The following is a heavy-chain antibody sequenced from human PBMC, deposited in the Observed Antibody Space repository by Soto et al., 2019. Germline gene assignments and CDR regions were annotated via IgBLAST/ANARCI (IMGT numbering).Heavy chain of an antibody. CDR1: GDSITNTTYY. J-gene: IGHJ4*02. CDR3: ASQRDGYSIDY. CDR2: VYKSGST. D-gene: IGHD4-4*01. Sequence: PSDTLSLTCSVSGDSITNTTYYWDWIRHPPGKGLEWLGSVYKSGSTYYNPSLKSRVTVSVDTAKNQFSLELDSVTAADTAVYYCASQRDGYSIDYWGQGSLVTVSS. V-gene: IGHV4-39*01.